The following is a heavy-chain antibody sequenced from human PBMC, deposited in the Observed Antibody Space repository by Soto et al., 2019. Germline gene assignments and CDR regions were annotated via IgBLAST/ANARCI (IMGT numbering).Heavy chain of an antibody. CDR2: INAGNGNT. Sequence: QVPLVQSGAEVKKPGASVKVSCKASGYTFTSYAMHWVRQAPGQRLEWMGWINAGNGNTKYSQKFQGRVTITRDTSASTAYMELSSLRSEDTAVYYCARDGCSGGSCYSAGYWGQGTLVTVSS. CDR1: GYTFTSYA. D-gene: IGHD2-15*01. J-gene: IGHJ4*02. CDR3: ARDGCSGGSCYSAGY. V-gene: IGHV1-3*01.